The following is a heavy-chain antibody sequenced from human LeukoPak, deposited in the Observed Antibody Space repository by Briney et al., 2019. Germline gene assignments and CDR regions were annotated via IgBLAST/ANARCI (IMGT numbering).Heavy chain of an antibody. V-gene: IGHV3-74*01. CDR1: GFTFSSYW. CDR3: ARDYRGYYGMDV. J-gene: IGHJ6*02. D-gene: IGHD1-14*01. Sequence: PGGSLRLSCAASGFTFSSYWMHWVRQAPGKGLVWVSRINSDGSTTSYADSVKGRFTISRDNAKNSLYLQMNSLRAEDTAVYYCARDYRGYYGMDVWGQGTTVTVSS. CDR2: INSDGSTT.